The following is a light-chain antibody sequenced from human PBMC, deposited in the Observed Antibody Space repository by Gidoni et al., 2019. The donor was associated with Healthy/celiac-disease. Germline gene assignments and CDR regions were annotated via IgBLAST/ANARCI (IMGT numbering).Light chain of an antibody. V-gene: IGKV1-39*01. CDR3: QQSYSTRWT. CDR2: AAS. CDR1: QRISSY. J-gene: IGKJ1*01. Sequence: DIQMTQSPSSLSASVGDRVTITCRASQRISSYLNWYQQKPGKAPNLLIYAASSLQSGVPSRFSGSGSGTDFTLTISSLQPEDFATYYCQQSYSTRWTFXQXTKVEIK.